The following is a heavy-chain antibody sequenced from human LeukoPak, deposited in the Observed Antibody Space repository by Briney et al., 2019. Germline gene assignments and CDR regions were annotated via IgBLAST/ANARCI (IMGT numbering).Heavy chain of an antibody. D-gene: IGHD3-10*01. J-gene: IGHJ4*02. Sequence: GGSLTLAWVASGLTFSTYTMRWVRQPPGKGLEWVAVITYDGNTKYYASSAQGRFTISREDSMHTIPLHMNSLRADDVAMYYCARKGGTMVYYSHFDRWVQGRVVSVS. CDR1: GLTFSTYT. V-gene: IGHV3-30*04. CDR2: ITYDGNTK. CDR3: ARKGGTMVYYSHFDR.